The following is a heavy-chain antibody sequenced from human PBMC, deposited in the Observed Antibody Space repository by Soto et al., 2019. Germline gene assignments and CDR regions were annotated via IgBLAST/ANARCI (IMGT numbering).Heavy chain of an antibody. CDR2: FSSRGRT. CDR3: ARLPRTTVAGTGTDF. V-gene: IGHV4-39*01. J-gene: IGHJ4*02. Sequence: QLQLQESGPGLVKPSETLSLTCTVSGVSIGSSDYFWGWIRQPPGKWLEWIGSFSSRGRTFHNPALKSRLSMAVDTSKTQFSLRLSSVTAADTAVYFCARLPRTTVAGTGTDFWGQGTLVTVSS. CDR1: GVSIGSSDYF. D-gene: IGHD6-19*01.